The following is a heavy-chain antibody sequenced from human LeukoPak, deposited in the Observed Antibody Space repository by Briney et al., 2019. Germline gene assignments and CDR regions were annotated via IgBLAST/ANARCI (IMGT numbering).Heavy chain of an antibody. CDR2: INSDGGGA. CDR1: GITFCNNW. J-gene: IGHJ5*02. CDR3: ARDVPHNWFDT. Sequence: PGGSLRLSCAASGITFCNNWMHWVRQGPGKGGGWISRINSDGGGAIYADSVKGRFTVSRDNAKNTLYLQMNSLRAEDTAVYYCARDVPHNWFDTWGQGTLVTVSS. V-gene: IGHV3-74*01.